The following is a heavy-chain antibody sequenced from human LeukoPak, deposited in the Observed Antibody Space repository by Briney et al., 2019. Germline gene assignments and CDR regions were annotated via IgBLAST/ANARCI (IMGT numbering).Heavy chain of an antibody. V-gene: IGHV3-30-3*01. D-gene: IGHD3-10*01. CDR1: GFTFSSYA. CDR2: ISYDGSNK. Sequence: GGSLRLSCAASGFTFSSYAMHWVRQAPGKGLGWVAVISYDGSNKYYADSVKGRFTISRDNSKNTLYLQMNSLRAEDTAVYYCARSRITMVRGATDYWGQGTLVTVSS. CDR3: ARSRITMVRGATDY. J-gene: IGHJ4*02.